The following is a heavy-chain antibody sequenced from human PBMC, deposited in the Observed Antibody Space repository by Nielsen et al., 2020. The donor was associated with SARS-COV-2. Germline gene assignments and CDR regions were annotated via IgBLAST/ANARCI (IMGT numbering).Heavy chain of an antibody. Sequence: SETLSLTCAVYGGSFSGYYWSWIRQPPGKGLEWIGEINHSGSTNYNPSLKSRVTISVDTSKNQFSLKLSSVTAADTAVYYCARQVVVAGLDYWGQGTLVTVSS. J-gene: IGHJ4*02. CDR3: ARQVVVAGLDY. CDR2: INHSGST. D-gene: IGHD2-15*01. CDR1: GGSFSGYY. V-gene: IGHV4-34*01.